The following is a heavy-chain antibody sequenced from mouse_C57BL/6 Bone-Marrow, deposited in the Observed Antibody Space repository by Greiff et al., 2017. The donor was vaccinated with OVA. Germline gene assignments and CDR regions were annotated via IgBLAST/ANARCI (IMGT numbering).Heavy chain of an antibody. CDR1: GFTFSDYG. CDR3: ARLPCWYFDV. CDR2: ISNGSSTI. J-gene: IGHJ1*03. Sequence: EVKLVESGGGLVKPGGSLKLSCAASGFTFSDYGMHWVRQAPEKGLEWVAYISNGSSTIYYADTVKGRFTISRDNAKNTLFLQLTSLRSEDTAMYYCARLPCWYFDVWGTGTTVTVSS. V-gene: IGHV5-17*01.